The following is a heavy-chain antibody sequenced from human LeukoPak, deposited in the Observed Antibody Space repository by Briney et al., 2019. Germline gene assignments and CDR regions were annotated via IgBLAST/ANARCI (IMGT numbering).Heavy chain of an antibody. CDR3: ARWFGDSDAFDI. CDR2: IYSGGST. V-gene: IGHV3-66*01. D-gene: IGHD3-10*01. Sequence: GGSLRVSCAASGFTFSSYAMSWVRQAPGNGLEWVSVIYSGGSTYYADSVKGRFTISRDNSKNTLYLQMNSLRAEDTAVYYCARWFGDSDAFDIWGQGTMVTVSS. J-gene: IGHJ3*02. CDR1: GFTFSSYA.